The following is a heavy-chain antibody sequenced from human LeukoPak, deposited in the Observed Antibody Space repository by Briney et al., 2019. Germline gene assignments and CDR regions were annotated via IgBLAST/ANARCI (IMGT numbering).Heavy chain of an antibody. CDR3: ATWFRSGGPSRHNWFDP. CDR2: FDPEDGET. V-gene: IGHV1-24*01. J-gene: IGHJ5*02. CDR1: GYTLTELS. D-gene: IGHD3-10*01. Sequence: ASVKVSCKVSGYTLTELSMHWVRQAPGKGLEWMGGFDPEDGETIYAQKFQGRVTMTEDTSTDTAYMELSSLRSEDTAVYYCATWFRSGGPSRHNWFDPWGQGTLVTVSS.